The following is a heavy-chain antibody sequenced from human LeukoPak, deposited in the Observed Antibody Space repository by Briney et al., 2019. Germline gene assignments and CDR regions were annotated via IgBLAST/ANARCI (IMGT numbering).Heavy chain of an antibody. D-gene: IGHD4-23*01. CDR2: IYHSGST. CDR1: GGSISSSNYY. J-gene: IGHJ4*02. V-gene: IGHV4-61*05. Sequence: SETLSLTCTVSGGSISSSNYYWGWIRQPPGKGLEWIGYIYHSGSTDYNPSLKSRVTISVDTSKSQFSLKLTSVTAADTAVYYCATLTTVVTAYYFDYWGQGTLVTVSS. CDR3: ATLTTVVTAYYFDY.